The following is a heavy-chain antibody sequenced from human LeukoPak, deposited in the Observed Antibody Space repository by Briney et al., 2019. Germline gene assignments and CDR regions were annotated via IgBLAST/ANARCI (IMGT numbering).Heavy chain of an antibody. CDR2: INPNSGGT. Sequence: ASVKVSCKASGYTFTAYYIHWVRQAPGQGLEWMGWINPNSGGTNYAQKFQGRVTMTRDTSISTAYMELSRLRSDDTAVYYCARVHDSSGYCFDYWGQGTLVTVSS. V-gene: IGHV1-2*02. D-gene: IGHD3-22*01. CDR3: ARVHDSSGYCFDY. J-gene: IGHJ4*02. CDR1: GYTFTAYY.